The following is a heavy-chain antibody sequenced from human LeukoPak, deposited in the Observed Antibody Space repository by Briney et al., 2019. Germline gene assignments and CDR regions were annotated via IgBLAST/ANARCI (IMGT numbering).Heavy chain of an antibody. Sequence: ASVKVSCKVSGYTLTELSMHWVRQAPGKGLEWMGGFDPEDGETIYAQKFQGGVTMTEDTSTDTAYIELSSLRSEDTAVYYCATFPRSIAAAGYFDYWGQGTLVTVSS. CDR1: GYTLTELS. J-gene: IGHJ4*02. V-gene: IGHV1-24*01. CDR2: FDPEDGET. CDR3: ATFPRSIAAAGYFDY. D-gene: IGHD6-13*01.